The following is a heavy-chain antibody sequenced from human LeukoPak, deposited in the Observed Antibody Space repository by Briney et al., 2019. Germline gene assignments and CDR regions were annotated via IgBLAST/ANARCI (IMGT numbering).Heavy chain of an antibody. V-gene: IGHV1-18*01. CDR1: GYTFTSYG. D-gene: IGHD1-1*01. CDR2: ISTYDGNT. J-gene: IGHJ4*02. CDR3: ARESNWAYYFDH. Sequence: ASVKVSCKTSGYTFTSYGISWVRQAPGQGLEWMGWISTYDGNTNYAEKFQGRVTMTTDSSTSTAFMELRSLTSDDTAVYWCARESNWAYYFDHWGQGTLVTVSS.